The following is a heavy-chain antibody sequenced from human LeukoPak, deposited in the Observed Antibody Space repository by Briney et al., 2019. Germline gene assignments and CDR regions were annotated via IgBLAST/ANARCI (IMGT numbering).Heavy chain of an antibody. J-gene: IGHJ4*02. D-gene: IGHD6-13*01. CDR2: ISSSSSYI. CDR1: GFTFSSYS. Sequence: GGSLRLSCAASGFTFSSYSMNWVRQAPGKGLEGVSSISSSSSYIYYADSVKGRFTIPRDNAKNSLYLQMNSLRAEDTAVYYSARASGSWYAFDYWGQGTLVTVSS. CDR3: ARASGSWYAFDY. V-gene: IGHV3-21*01.